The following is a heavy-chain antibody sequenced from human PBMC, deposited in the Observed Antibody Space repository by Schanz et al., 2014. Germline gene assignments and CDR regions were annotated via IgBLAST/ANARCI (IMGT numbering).Heavy chain of an antibody. V-gene: IGHV3-30-3*01. D-gene: IGHD5-12*01. CDR1: GFTLSSSA. CDR3: AREIGGYGANNYFDY. J-gene: IGHJ4*02. Sequence: QVQLVESGGGVVQPGRSLRLSCAAYGFTLSSSAMHWVRQAPGKGLEWVALISNDGSIKYYADSVKGRFTISRDNSKNTLYLQMNSLRAEDTAVYSCAREIGGYGANNYFDYWGQGTLVTVSS. CDR2: ISNDGSIK.